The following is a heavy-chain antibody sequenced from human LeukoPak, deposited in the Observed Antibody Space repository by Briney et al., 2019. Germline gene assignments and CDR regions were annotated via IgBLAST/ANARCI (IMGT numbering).Heavy chain of an antibody. CDR2: IIPILGTA. CDR3: ARDVGALYYGMDV. V-gene: IGHV1-69*10. J-gene: IGHJ6*02. D-gene: IGHD1-26*01. Sequence: VKVSCKASGGTFSSYAISWVRQAPGQGLEWMGRIIPILGTANYAQKFQGRVAITADKSTSTAYMELSSLRSEDTAVYYCARDVGALYYGMDVWGQGTTVTVSS. CDR1: GGTFSSYA.